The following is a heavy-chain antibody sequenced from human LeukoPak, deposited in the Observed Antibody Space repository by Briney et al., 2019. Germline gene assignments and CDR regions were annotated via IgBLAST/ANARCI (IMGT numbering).Heavy chain of an antibody. V-gene: IGHV4-30-4*01. CDR2: IYDRGST. Sequence: SETLSLTCTVPGASIRSGDYYWSWIRQPPGKGLEWIGYIYDRGSTYYNPSLKSRITISVDTSENRFSLKLSSVTATDTAVYYCARDCSGGSCYGAFDIWGQGTMVTVSS. D-gene: IGHD2-15*01. J-gene: IGHJ3*02. CDR3: ARDCSGGSCYGAFDI. CDR1: GASIRSGDYY.